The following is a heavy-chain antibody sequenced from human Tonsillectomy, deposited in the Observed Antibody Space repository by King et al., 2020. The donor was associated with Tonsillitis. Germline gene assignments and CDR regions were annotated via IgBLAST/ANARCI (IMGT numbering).Heavy chain of an antibody. CDR3: AKDRTVLSGDH. V-gene: IGHV3-23*04. CDR1: GFTFSSYA. Sequence: VQLVESGGGLVQPGGSLRLSCAASGFTFSSYAMSWVRQAPGKGLQWVSTISTSGGGTYYADSVKGRFTISRDNSKNTLYLQMNSLRAEDTAVYYCAKDRTVLSGDHWGQETLVTVSS. CDR2: ISTSGGGT. J-gene: IGHJ4*02. D-gene: IGHD3-16*01.